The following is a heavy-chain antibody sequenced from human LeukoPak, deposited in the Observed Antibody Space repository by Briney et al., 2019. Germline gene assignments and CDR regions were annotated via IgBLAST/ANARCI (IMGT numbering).Heavy chain of an antibody. Sequence: SETLSLTCAVYGGSFSGYYWSWIRQPPGKGLEWIGEINHSGSTNYNPSLKSRVTISVDTSKNQFSLKLSSVTAADTAVYYCARGSRVFDYWGQGTLVTVSS. J-gene: IGHJ4*02. V-gene: IGHV4-34*01. CDR2: INHSGST. D-gene: IGHD6-13*01. CDR3: ARGSRVFDY. CDR1: GGSFSGYY.